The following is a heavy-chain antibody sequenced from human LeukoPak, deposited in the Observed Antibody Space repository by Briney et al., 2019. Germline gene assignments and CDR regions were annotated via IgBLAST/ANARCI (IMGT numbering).Heavy chain of an antibody. CDR2: ISGSGGST. Sequence: GGSLRLSCAASGFTFSSYAMSWVRQAPGKGLEWVSAISGSGGSTYYADSVRGRFTISRDNSKNTLYLQMNSLRAEDTAVYYCAESVMITFGGVIGAFDILGQGTMVTVSS. J-gene: IGHJ3*02. V-gene: IGHV3-23*01. CDR1: GFTFSSYA. CDR3: AESVMITFGGVIGAFDI. D-gene: IGHD3-16*02.